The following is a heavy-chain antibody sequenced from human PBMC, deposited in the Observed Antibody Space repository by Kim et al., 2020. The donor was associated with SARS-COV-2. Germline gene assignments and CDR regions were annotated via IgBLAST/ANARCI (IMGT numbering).Heavy chain of an antibody. CDR1: GFTFSGSA. Sequence: GGSLRLSCAASGFTFSGSAMHWVRQASGKGLEWVGRIRSKANSYATAYAASVKGRFTISRDDSKNTAYLQMNSLKTEDTAVYYCTRSESQLVPGWFDPWGQGTLVTVSS. D-gene: IGHD6-13*01. V-gene: IGHV3-73*01. CDR3: TRSESQLVPGWFDP. CDR2: IRSKANSYAT. J-gene: IGHJ5*02.